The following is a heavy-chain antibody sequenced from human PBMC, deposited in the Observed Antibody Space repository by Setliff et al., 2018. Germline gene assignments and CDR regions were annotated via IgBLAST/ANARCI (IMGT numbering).Heavy chain of an antibody. J-gene: IGHJ4*02. CDR3: AKYPWVD. Sequence: SETLSLTCTVSGYSISSGYYWGWIRQPPGKGLEWIGNMYHSGSVYYNPSLKSRVTISVDTSKNQFSLKVTSVTAADTAVYYCAKYPWVDWGQGTLVTVSS. CDR2: MYHSGSV. CDR1: GYSISSGYY. D-gene: IGHD2-2*01. V-gene: IGHV4-38-2*02.